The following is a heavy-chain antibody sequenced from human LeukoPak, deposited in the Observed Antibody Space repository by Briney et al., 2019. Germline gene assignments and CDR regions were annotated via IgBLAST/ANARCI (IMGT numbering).Heavy chain of an antibody. D-gene: IGHD5-24*01. CDR2: ISSSGSTI. J-gene: IGHJ4*02. V-gene: IGHV3-11*04. Sequence: PGGSLRLSCAASGFTFSDYYMSWIRQAPGKGLEWVSYISSSGSTIYYADSAKGRFTISRDNAKNSLYLQMNSLRAEDTAVCYCARETPRRGETRDGYRWGQGTLVTVSS. CDR3: ARETPRRGETRDGYR. CDR1: GFTFSDYY.